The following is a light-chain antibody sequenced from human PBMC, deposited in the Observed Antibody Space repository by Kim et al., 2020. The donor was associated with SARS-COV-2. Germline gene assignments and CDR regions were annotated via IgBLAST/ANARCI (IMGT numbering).Light chain of an antibody. J-gene: IGLJ1*01. Sequence: QSALTQPPSASGSPGQSVTISCTGTSSDVGGYNYVSWYQQYPGKAPKLMIYEVSKRPSGVPDRFSGSKSGNMASLTVSGLQAEDEADYYCSSYAGSNNVFGTGTKVTVL. CDR1: SSDVGGYNY. CDR3: SSYAGSNNV. V-gene: IGLV2-8*01. CDR2: EVS.